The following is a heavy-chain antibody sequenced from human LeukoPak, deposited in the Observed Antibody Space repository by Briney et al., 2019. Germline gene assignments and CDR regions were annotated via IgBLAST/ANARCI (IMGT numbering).Heavy chain of an antibody. Sequence: PSETLSLTRTVSGGSISRYYCSSIREPPGKGQEWSGYIYTSGSTNYNPSLKSRVTMSVDTSKNQFSLKLSSVTAADTAAYYCARDTPPSDYDSSGYFDYWGQGTLVTVSS. V-gene: IGHV4-4*08. CDR1: GGSISRYY. D-gene: IGHD3-22*01. CDR3: ARDTPPSDYDSSGYFDY. CDR2: IYTSGST. J-gene: IGHJ4*02.